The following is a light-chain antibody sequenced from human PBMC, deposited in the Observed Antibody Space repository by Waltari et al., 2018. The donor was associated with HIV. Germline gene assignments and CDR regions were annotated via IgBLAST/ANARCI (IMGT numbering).Light chain of an antibody. CDR2: DVT. V-gene: IGLV2-14*03. Sequence: QSALTQPASVSGPPGQSITISCPGTSTDIGAYNYVSWYQQHPGQVPKLMIYDVTKRPLGVSDRFSGSKSGNTASLTISGLQADDEADYYCSSYTSSSTYVFGTGTMVTVL. CDR1: STDIGAYNY. CDR3: SSYTSSSTYV. J-gene: IGLJ1*01.